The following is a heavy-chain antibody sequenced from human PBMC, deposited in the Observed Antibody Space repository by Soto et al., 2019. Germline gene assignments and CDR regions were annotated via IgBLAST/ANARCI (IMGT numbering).Heavy chain of an antibody. CDR3: ARGGKHTAMGGGGYYFDY. Sequence: QVQLVQSGAEVKKPGSSVKVSCKASGGTFSSYAISWVRQAPVQGLEWMGGIIPIVGTANHAQKFQGRVTLTANESPRTADMEVRSLRSEDSAAYYCARGGKHTAMGGGGYYFDYWGQGTLVPVSS. CDR2: IIPIVGTA. J-gene: IGHJ4*02. CDR1: GGTFSSYA. D-gene: IGHD2-2*01. V-gene: IGHV1-69*01.